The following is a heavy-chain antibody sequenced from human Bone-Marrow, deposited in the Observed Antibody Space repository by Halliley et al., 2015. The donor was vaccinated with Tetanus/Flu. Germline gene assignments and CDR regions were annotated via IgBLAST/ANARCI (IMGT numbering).Heavy chain of an antibody. Sequence: WISYIGASGKTIFYADSVKGRFTISRDNAKASMFLQMNNLRAEDTAIYYCAREPDSWYHSFDVWGQGTLVAVSS. J-gene: IGHJ3*01. CDR3: AREPDSWYHSFDV. V-gene: IGHV3-48*03. D-gene: IGHD6-13*01. CDR2: IGASGKTI.